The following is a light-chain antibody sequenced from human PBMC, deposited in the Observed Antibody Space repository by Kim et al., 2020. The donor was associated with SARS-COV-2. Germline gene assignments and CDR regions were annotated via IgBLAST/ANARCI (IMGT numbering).Light chain of an antibody. CDR2: GAS. Sequence: SPGEGATVSCRASQTVAGSFLAWYQQKPGQAPRLLIYGASNRATGIPDRFTGSGSGTDFTLTISGLEPVDFAVYYCHHYAGSPFTFGGGTKVDIK. CDR3: HHYAGSPFT. V-gene: IGKV3-20*01. J-gene: IGKJ4*01. CDR1: QTVAGSF.